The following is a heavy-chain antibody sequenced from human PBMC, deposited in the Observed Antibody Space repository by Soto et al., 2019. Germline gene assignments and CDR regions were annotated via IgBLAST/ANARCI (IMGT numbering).Heavy chain of an antibody. CDR1: GFTFSSYG. CDR2: IWYDGSNK. J-gene: IGHJ3*01. CDR3: ARDQGEGVGYSSGWPGY. V-gene: IGHV3-33*01. D-gene: IGHD6-19*01. Sequence: QVQLVESGGGVVQPGRSLRLSCAASGFTFSSYGMHWVRQAPGKGLEWVAVIWYDGSNKYYADSVKGRFTISRDNSKNTLYLQMNSLRAEDTAVYYCARDQGEGVGYSSGWPGYWGQGTMVTVSS.